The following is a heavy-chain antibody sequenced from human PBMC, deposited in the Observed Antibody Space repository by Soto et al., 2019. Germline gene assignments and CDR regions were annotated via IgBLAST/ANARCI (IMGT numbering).Heavy chain of an antibody. CDR3: ARLEAAAGYNWFDP. V-gene: IGHV5-10-1*01. CDR1: GYIFTTYW. CDR2: IDPSDSYT. Sequence: GESLKISCKGSGYIFTTYWINWVRQMPGKGPEWMGRIDPSDSYTNYSPSFQGHVTISADKSISTAYLQWSSLKASDTAMYYCARLEAAAGYNWFDPWGQGTLVTVSS. D-gene: IGHD6-13*01. J-gene: IGHJ5*02.